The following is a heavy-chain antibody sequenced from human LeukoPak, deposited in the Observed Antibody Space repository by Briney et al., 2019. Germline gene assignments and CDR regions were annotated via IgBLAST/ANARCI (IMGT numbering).Heavy chain of an antibody. Sequence: PGGSLRLSCAPSGFTFSTYAMSWVRQAAGKGLEWVSAISGSGGGTFYADSVKGRFTISRDNSKNTLYLQMNSLRADDTAVYYCAKGISSGSYFSSSDLWGQGTLVTVSS. CDR2: ISGSGGGT. V-gene: IGHV3-23*01. J-gene: IGHJ5*02. CDR1: GFTFSTYA. CDR3: AKGISSGSYFSSSDL. D-gene: IGHD1-26*01.